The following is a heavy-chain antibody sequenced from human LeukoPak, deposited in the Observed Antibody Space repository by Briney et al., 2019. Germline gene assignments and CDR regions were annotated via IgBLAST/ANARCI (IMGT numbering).Heavy chain of an antibody. CDR1: GFIFSSYE. J-gene: IGHJ6*01. V-gene: IGHV3-48*03. D-gene: IGHD1/OR15-1a*01. CDR2: ISSGAISM. Sequence: GESLRLSCAASGFIFSSYEMNWVRQAPGKGLEWISQISSGAISMYYADSVKGRFTISRDNAKNLLYLQMNSLRAEDTAVYYCARAITGTNYYYYGMDVWGQGTTVTVSS. CDR3: ARAITGTNYYYYGMDV.